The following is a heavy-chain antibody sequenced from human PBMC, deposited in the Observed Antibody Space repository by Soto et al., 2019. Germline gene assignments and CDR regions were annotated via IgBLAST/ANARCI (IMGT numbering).Heavy chain of an antibody. Sequence: ASVKVSCKVSGYTLTELSMHWVRQAPGKGLEWMGGFDPEDGETIYAQKFQGRVTMTEDTSTDTAYMDLSSLRSEDTAVYYCATWEDTMVRGVTKGDFDYWGQGTLVTVSS. D-gene: IGHD3-10*01. CDR2: FDPEDGET. CDR1: GYTLTELS. V-gene: IGHV1-24*01. J-gene: IGHJ4*02. CDR3: ATWEDTMVRGVTKGDFDY.